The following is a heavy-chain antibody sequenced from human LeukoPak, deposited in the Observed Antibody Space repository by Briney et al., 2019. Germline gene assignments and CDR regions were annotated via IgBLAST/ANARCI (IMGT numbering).Heavy chain of an antibody. Sequence: SVTVSCKASGGTFSSYAISWVRQAPGQGLEWMGGITPIFGTANYAQKFQGRVTITADESTSTAYMELSSLRSEDTAVYYCARDGTYDSSGYLDDAFDIWGQGTMVTVSS. V-gene: IGHV1-69*13. CDR2: ITPIFGTA. J-gene: IGHJ3*02. D-gene: IGHD3-22*01. CDR3: ARDGTYDSSGYLDDAFDI. CDR1: GGTFSSYA.